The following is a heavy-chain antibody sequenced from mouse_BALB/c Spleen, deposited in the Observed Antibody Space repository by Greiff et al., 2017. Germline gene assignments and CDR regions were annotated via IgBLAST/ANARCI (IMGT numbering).Heavy chain of an antibody. V-gene: IGHV2-6-7*01. CDR3: ARAYYGSRAWFAY. D-gene: IGHD1-1*01. CDR1: GFSLTGYG. J-gene: IGHJ3*01. CDR2: IWGDGST. Sequence: VKLMESGPGLVAPSQSLSITCTVSGFSLTGYGVNWVRQPPGKGLEWLGMIWGDGSTDYNSALKSRLSISKDNSKSQVFLKMNSLQTDDTARYYCARAYYGSRAWFAYWGQGTLVTVSA.